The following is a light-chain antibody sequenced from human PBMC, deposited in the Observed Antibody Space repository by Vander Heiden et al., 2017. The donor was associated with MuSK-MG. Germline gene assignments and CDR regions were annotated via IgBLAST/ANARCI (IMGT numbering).Light chain of an antibody. CDR1: QSVHSGN. Sequence: ENVLTQSPGILSLSPGERATLSCRASQSVHSGNLAWYQHKPGQAPRLLIDGASNRATGIPDRCSGGGSGTDFTLTISRREPEDFALYYCQQYSSSPESFGQGTKVEI. V-gene: IGKV3-20*01. J-gene: IGKJ1*01. CDR2: GAS. CDR3: QQYSSSPES.